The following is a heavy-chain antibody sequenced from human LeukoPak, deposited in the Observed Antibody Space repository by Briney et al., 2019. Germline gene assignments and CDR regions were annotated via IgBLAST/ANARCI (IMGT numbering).Heavy chain of an antibody. D-gene: IGHD3-9*01. V-gene: IGHV4-39*01. CDR2: MSFSGST. CDR1: GGSISSSTYF. CDR3: ARHEYFVNY. Sequence: SETLSLTCIVSGGSISSSTYFWGWIRQPPGKGLEWIASMSFSGSTYYNPSLKSRVTISVDTSKNQFSLRLSSVTAADTAVYYCARHEYFVNYWGQGSLVTVSS. J-gene: IGHJ4*02.